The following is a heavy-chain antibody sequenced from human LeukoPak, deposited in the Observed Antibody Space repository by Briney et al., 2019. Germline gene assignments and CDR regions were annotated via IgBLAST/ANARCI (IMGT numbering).Heavy chain of an antibody. Sequence: GGSLRLSCAASGFTFSDYYMSWIRQAPGKGLEWVSYISSSSSYTNYADSVKGRFTISRDNAKNSLYLQMNSLRAEDTAVYYCAKDTPSRSSGWDRWGQGTLVIVST. D-gene: IGHD6-19*01. CDR2: ISSSSSYT. V-gene: IGHV3-11*05. J-gene: IGHJ4*02. CDR1: GFTFSDYY. CDR3: AKDTPSRSSGWDR.